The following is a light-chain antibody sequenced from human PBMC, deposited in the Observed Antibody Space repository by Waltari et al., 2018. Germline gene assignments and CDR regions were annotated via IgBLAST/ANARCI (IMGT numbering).Light chain of an antibody. Sequence: SYVLTQPPSVSVDPGKTARLTCRGDDIESKNVNWYQQKPGQAPVLVMFYDKDRPSEIPARFSGSNSGNTATLTITWVEAGDEADYHCQVWDDVTNSGVFGGGTKLTVL. J-gene: IGLJ2*01. V-gene: IGLV3-21*04. CDR1: DIESKN. CDR2: YDK. CDR3: QVWDDVTNSGV.